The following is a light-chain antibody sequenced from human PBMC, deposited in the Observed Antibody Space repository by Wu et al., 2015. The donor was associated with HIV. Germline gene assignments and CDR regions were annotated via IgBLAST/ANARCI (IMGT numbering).Light chain of an antibody. Sequence: EIVLTQSPGTLSLSPGESATVSCWASQSVNNNYLAWYQRKPGQAPRLLIYGASSRATGIPDRFSGSGSGTDFTLTIRRLEPEDFAVYSCHQYGLTPRTFGQGTRVEMK. V-gene: IGKV3-20*01. CDR1: QSVNNNY. CDR3: HQYGLTPRT. J-gene: IGKJ1*01. CDR2: GAS.